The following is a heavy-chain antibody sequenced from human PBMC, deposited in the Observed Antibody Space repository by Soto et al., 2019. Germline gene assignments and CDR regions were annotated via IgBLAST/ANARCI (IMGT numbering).Heavy chain of an antibody. CDR3: ARVAFYAYGMYF. CDR2: INPYSGGT. CDR1: GYTFTDYY. V-gene: IGHV1-2*02. D-gene: IGHD2-15*01. J-gene: IGHJ6*02. Sequence: ASVKVSCKASGYTFTDYYIYWVRQAPGQGLEWMGWINPYSGGTNYAQKFQGRVTMTRDTSIRTAYMELSRLRSDDTAVYYCARVAFYAYGMYFWGQGSTVTVSS.